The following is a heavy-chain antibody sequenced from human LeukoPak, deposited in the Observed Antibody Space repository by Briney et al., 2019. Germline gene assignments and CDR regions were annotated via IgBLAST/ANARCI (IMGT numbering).Heavy chain of an antibody. V-gene: IGHV3-48*04. CDR3: ARGLWGPNSGYTANHIDY. J-gene: IGHJ4*02. CDR1: GFTFSSYS. CDR2: ISSSSSTI. D-gene: IGHD5-12*01. Sequence: PGGSLRLSCAASGFTFSSYSMNWVRQAPGKGLEWVSYISSSSSTIYYADSVKGRFTISRDNAKNSLYLQMNSLRAEDTAVYYCARGLWGPNSGYTANHIDYWGQGTLVTVSS.